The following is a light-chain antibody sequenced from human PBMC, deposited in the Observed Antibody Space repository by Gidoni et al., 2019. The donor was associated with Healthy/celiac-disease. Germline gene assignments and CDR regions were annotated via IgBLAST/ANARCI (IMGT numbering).Light chain of an antibody. V-gene: IGKV3-15*01. Sequence: STGTLSVSPGERATLSCRASQSVSSNLAWYQQKPGQAPRLLIYGATTRATGIPARFSGSGSGTEFTLTISSLQSEDFAVYYCQQYNNWPQTFGQXTKVEIK. J-gene: IGKJ1*01. CDR1: QSVSSN. CDR3: QQYNNWPQT. CDR2: GAT.